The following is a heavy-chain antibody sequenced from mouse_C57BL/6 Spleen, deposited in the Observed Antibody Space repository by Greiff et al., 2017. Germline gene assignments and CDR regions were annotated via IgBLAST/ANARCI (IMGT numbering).Heavy chain of an antibody. J-gene: IGHJ1*03. CDR1: GFTFSDYG. CDR2: ISSGSSTI. Sequence: EVKLVESGGGLVKPGGSLKLSCAASGFTFSDYGMHWVRQAPEKGLEWVAYISSGSSTIYYADTVKGRVTISRDNAKNTLFLQLTSLRSEDTAMYYCARDDYDWYFDVWGTGTTVTVSS. D-gene: IGHD2-4*01. CDR3: ARDDYDWYFDV. V-gene: IGHV5-17*01.